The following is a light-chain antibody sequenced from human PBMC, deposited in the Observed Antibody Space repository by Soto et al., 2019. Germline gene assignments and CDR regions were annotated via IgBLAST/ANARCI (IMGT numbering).Light chain of an antibody. J-gene: IGKJ2*02. CDR3: QQYNSYSGT. V-gene: IGKV1-5*03. CDR1: QSIRSW. CDR2: KAS. Sequence: DIQMTQSPSTLSASVGDRVTITCRASQSIRSWLAWYQQNPGKAPKLLIHKASSVESGVPSRFSGSASGTEFTLTISSLQPDDFATYYCQQYNSYSGTFGQGTKVEIK.